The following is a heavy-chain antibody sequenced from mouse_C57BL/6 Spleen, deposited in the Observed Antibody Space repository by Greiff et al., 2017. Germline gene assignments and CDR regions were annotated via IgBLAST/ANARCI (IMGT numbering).Heavy chain of an antibody. D-gene: IGHD2-14*01. CDR2: INPNNGGT. CDR1: GYTFTDYN. V-gene: IGHV1-22*01. Sequence: EVQLQQSGPELVKPGASVKMSCKASGYTFTDYNMHWVKQSPGKSLEWIGYINPNNGGTSYNQKFKGKAILTANKSSSTAYMELRSLTSKDSAVYKCARSRRYDYAMDYWGQGTSVTVSS. CDR3: ARSRRYDYAMDY. J-gene: IGHJ4*01.